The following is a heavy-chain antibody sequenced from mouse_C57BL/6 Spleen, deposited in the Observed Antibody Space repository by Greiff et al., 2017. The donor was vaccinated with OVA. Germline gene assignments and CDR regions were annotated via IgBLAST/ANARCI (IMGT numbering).Heavy chain of an antibody. D-gene: IGHD2-1*01. CDR3: TRWGKGGNYFDY. Sequence: QVQLQQSGAELVRPGASVTLSCKASGYTFTDYEMHWVKQTPVHGLEWIGAIDPETGGTAYNQKFKGKAILTADKSSSTAYMELRSLTSEDSAVYYCTRWGKGGNYFDYWGQGTTLTVSS. CDR1: GYTFTDYE. J-gene: IGHJ2*01. CDR2: IDPETGGT. V-gene: IGHV1-15*01.